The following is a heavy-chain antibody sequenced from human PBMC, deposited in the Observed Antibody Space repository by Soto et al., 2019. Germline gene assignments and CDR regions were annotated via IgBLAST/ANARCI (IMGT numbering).Heavy chain of an antibody. CDR1: GDSISAYF. J-gene: IGHJ5*02. Sequence: PSETLSLTCTVSGDSISAYFWSWIRQPPGKGLEWIGYIYSSGSSKYNPSLKSRATMSVDTSKNQFSLRLTSVTAADTAVYYCARAVPIGRNNWFDPWGQGSLVTVSS. CDR3: ARAVPIGRNNWFDP. D-gene: IGHD1-26*01. CDR2: IYSSGSS. V-gene: IGHV4-59*01.